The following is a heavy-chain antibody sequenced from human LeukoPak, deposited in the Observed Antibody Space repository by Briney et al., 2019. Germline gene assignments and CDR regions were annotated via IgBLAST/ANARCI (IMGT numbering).Heavy chain of an antibody. CDR2: ISSDGSNK. D-gene: IGHD1-26*01. V-gene: IGHV3-30*18. CDR3: AKRLGIVVTGDAFDI. J-gene: IGHJ3*02. Sequence: PGGSLRLSWAASGFTLSSYAMHWVRQAPAKGRDGVAVISSDGSNKYYADSVKGRFTISRDNSKNTLYLQMNSLRAEDTAVYYCAKRLGIVVTGDAFDIWGQGTMVTVSS. CDR1: GFTLSSYA.